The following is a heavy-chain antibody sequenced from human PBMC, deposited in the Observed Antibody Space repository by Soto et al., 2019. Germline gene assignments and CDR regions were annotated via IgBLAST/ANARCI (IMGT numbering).Heavy chain of an antibody. D-gene: IGHD5-12*01. CDR1: GFSFGNYW. CDR3: ARAPYEDWLDP. V-gene: IGHV3-7*05. J-gene: IGHJ5*02. CDR2: IKQDGSEK. Sequence: GGSLRLSCAASGFSFGNYWMSWVRQAPGKGLEWVANIKQDGSEKYYVDSVKGRFTISRDNAKNSLYLQMNSLRAEDTAVYYCARAPYEDWLDPWGQGTLVTVSS.